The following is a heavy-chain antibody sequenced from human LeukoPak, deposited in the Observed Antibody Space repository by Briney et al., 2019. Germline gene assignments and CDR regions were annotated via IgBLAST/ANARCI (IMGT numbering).Heavy chain of an antibody. Sequence: SETLSLTCTVSGGSISSSSYYWGWIRQPPGKGLEWIGSIYYSGSTYYNPSLKSRVTISVDTSRNQFSLRLSSVTAADTAVYYCARGQRITMTDWGQGTLVTVSS. V-gene: IGHV4-39*07. J-gene: IGHJ4*02. CDR2: IYYSGST. CDR1: GGSISSSSYY. D-gene: IGHD3-22*01. CDR3: ARGQRITMTD.